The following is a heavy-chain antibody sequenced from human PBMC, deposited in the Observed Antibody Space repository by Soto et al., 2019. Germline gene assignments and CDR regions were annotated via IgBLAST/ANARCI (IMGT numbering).Heavy chain of an antibody. D-gene: IGHD2-21*01. J-gene: IGHJ6*02. CDR1: GCTFSSYA. V-gene: IGHV1-69*13. CDR3: ASIGVEMATIQNYYYYGMDV. CDR2: IIPIFGTA. Sequence: SVKVSCKASGCTFSSYAISWVRQAPGQGLEWMGGIIPIFGTANYAQKFQGSVTMTADESTSTAYMELSSLRSEDTAVYYYASIGVEMATIQNYYYYGMDVWGQGTTVTVSS.